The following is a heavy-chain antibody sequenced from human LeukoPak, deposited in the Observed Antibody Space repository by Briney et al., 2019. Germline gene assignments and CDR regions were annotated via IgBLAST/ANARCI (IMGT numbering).Heavy chain of an antibody. J-gene: IGHJ3*02. CDR1: GGSISSGSYY. V-gene: IGHV4-61*02. Sequence: SETLSLTCTVSGGSISSGSYYWSWIRQPAGKGLEWIGRIYTSGSTNYNPSLKSRVTISVDTSKNQFSLKLSSVTAADTAVYYCARDLYYYDSSGYYLGGFDIWGQGTMVTVSS. CDR3: ARDLYYYDSSGYYLGGFDI. D-gene: IGHD3-22*01. CDR2: IYTSGST.